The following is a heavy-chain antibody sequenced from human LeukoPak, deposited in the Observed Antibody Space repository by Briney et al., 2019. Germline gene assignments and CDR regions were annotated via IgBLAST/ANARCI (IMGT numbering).Heavy chain of an antibody. CDR1: GFTFSNYW. Sequence: GGSLRLSCAVSGFTFSNYWMSWVRQAPGKGLEWVAHIKQDESEKYYVDSVKGRFTISRDNARNSLYRQRTSLRAEDTAIYYCGGEKIVGASNFDYGGQGTLFTVS. V-gene: IGHV3-7*01. CDR2: IKQDESEK. D-gene: IGHD1-26*01. CDR3: GGEKIVGASNFDY. J-gene: IGHJ4*02.